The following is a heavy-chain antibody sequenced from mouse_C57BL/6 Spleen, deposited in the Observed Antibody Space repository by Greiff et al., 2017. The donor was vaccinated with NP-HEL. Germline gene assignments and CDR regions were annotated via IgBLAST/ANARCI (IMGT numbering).Heavy chain of an antibody. V-gene: IGHV5-4*01. CDR2: ISDGGSYT. CDR1: GFTFSSYA. D-gene: IGHD3-3*01. Sequence: DVKLVESGGGLVKPGGSLKLSCAASGFTFSSYAMSWVRQTPEKRLEWVATISDGGSYTYYPDNVKGRFTISRDNAKNNLYLQMSHLKSEDTAMYYCAREKGRLFDYWGQGTTLTVSS. CDR3: AREKGRLFDY. J-gene: IGHJ2*01.